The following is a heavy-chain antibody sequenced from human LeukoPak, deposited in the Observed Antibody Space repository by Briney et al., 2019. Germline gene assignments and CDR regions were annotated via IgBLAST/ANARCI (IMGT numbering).Heavy chain of an antibody. CDR3: ARGQYSGSWSYYFDY. CDR2: ISYSGST. D-gene: IGHD6-13*01. Sequence: SETLSLTCTVYGGTISSYYWNWLRQPPGKGLEWIGYISYSGSTNYNPSHKSRVTISLDTSKNKFSLQLSSVTAADTAVYYCARGQYSGSWSYYFDYWGQGTLVTVSS. CDR1: GGTISSYY. V-gene: IGHV4-59*01. J-gene: IGHJ4*02.